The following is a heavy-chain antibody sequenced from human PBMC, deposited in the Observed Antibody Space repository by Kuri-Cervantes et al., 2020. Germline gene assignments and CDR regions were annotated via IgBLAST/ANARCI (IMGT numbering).Heavy chain of an antibody. J-gene: IGHJ4*02. V-gene: IGHV4-59*08. CDR3: ASTHYGDYGLDY. CDR2: IYYSGRT. Sequence: SETLSLTCTVSGDSVSSYYWSWIRQPPGKGLEWIGYIYYSGRTYYSPSLKSRVTISVDTSKNRFSLKLSSVTAADTAVYYCASTHYGDYGLDYWGQGTLVTVSS. CDR1: GDSVSSYY. D-gene: IGHD4-17*01.